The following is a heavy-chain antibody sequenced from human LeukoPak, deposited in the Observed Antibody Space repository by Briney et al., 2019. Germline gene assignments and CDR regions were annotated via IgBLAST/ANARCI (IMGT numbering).Heavy chain of an antibody. V-gene: IGHV4-34*01. J-gene: IGHJ5*01. Sequence: SEILSLTCAVYGGSFRNYWWTWIRQPPGKGLEWIGEIHDSGRTNYNPSLKSRVTISVDTSKNQFSLKLSSVIAADTAVYFCVRGGYWTFDSWGQGILVTVSS. CDR3: VRGGYWTFDS. CDR2: IHDSGRT. D-gene: IGHD3-22*01. CDR1: GGSFRNYW.